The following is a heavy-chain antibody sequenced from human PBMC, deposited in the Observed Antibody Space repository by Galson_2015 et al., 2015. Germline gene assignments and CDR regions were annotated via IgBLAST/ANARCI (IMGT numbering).Heavy chain of an antibody. D-gene: IGHD4-17*01. Sequence: SLRLSCADSGFTVSTNYMSWVRQAPGKGLEWVSVIYSSSSTFYADPVKGRFTISRDNSKNTLYLQMNSLRVEDTAVYYCARLLHGDLDHWGQGTLVTVSS. CDR1: GFTVSTNY. J-gene: IGHJ4*02. V-gene: IGHV3-66*02. CDR2: IYSSSST. CDR3: ARLLHGDLDH.